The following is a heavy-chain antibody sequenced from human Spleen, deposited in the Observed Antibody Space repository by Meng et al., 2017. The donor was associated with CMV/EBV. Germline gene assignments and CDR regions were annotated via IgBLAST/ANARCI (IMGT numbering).Heavy chain of an antibody. J-gene: IGHJ4*02. D-gene: IGHD3-3*01. Sequence: GESLKISCAASGFTFSRHAMHWVRQAPGKGLEWLSFIRYDGSNSYYADSVKGRLTVSRDNSRSTLFLEISSLRSEDTAVYFCAKGFSNYDSWGGCDSWGQGTLVTVSS. CDR3: AKGFSNYDSWGGCDS. V-gene: IGHV3-30*02. CDR2: IRYDGSNS. CDR1: GFTFSRHA.